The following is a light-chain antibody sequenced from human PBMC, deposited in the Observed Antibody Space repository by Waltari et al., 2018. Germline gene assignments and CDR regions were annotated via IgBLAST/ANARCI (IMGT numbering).Light chain of an antibody. J-gene: IGKJ4*01. V-gene: IGKV3-11*01. CDR1: RSVGSY. CDR3: QQRSNWPPALT. CDR2: DVS. Sequence: EVVLTQSPVTLSLSPGERATLSCRASRSVGSYLAWYLQKPGQAPRLLIYDVSKRATGIPARFSGSGSGTDFTLTISSLEPEDFAFYYCQQRSNWPPALTFGGGTRVEIK.